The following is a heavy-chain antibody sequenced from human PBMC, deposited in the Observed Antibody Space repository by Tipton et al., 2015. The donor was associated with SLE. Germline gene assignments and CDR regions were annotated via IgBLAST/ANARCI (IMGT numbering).Heavy chain of an antibody. J-gene: IGHJ6*02. CDR3: ARSSIAAAGDFYYYALDV. CDR1: GGAFNSYA. D-gene: IGHD6-13*01. V-gene: IGHV1-69*01. Sequence: QSGAEVKKPGSSVTVSCKASGGAFNSYAMNWVRQAPGQGLEWMGGIVPIFETTNYAHKFQGRVTITADETTSTAYMDLSSLRSEDTAVYYCARSSIAAAGDFYYYALDVWGQGTTVTVSS. CDR2: IVPIFETT.